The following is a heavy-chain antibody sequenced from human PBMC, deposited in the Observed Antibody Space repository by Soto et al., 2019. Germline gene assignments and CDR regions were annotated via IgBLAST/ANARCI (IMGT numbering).Heavy chain of an antibody. J-gene: IGHJ5*02. CDR2: IIPIFGTA. D-gene: IGHD3-10*01. CDR3: ATVYGSGSYYGAHNWFDP. V-gene: IGHV1-69*13. CDR1: GGTFSSYA. Sequence: SVKVSCKASGGTFSSYAISWVRQAPGQGLEWMGGIIPIFGTANYAQKFQGRVTITADESTSTAYMELSSLRSEDTAVYYCATVYGSGSYYGAHNWFDPWGQGTLVTVSS.